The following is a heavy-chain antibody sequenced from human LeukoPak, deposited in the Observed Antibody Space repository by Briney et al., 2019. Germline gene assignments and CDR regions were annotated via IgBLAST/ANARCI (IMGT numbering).Heavy chain of an antibody. CDR3: ARDSGPGSPFDY. CDR2: ISGSGGST. J-gene: IGHJ4*02. V-gene: IGHV3-23*01. D-gene: IGHD1-26*01. CDR1: GFTFSSYA. Sequence: AGGSLRLSCAASGFTFSSYAMSWVRQAPGKGLEWVSVISGSGGSTYYADSVKGRFTISRDNSKNTLYLQMNSLRAEDTAVYYCARDSGPGSPFDYWGQGTLVTVSS.